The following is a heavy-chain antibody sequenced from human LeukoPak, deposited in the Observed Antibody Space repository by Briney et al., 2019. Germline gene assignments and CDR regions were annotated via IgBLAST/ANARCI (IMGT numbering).Heavy chain of an antibody. V-gene: IGHV3-48*03. CDR3: AELGITMIGGV. J-gene: IGHJ6*04. D-gene: IGHD3-10*02. CDR1: GFTFNNYE. CDR2: ISSGGSTI. Sequence: GGSLRLSCAASGFTFNNYEMNWVRQAPGKGLEWVSSISSGGSTIYYADSVKGRFTISRDNAKNSLYLQMNSLRAEDTAVYYCAELGITMIGGVWGKGTTVTISS.